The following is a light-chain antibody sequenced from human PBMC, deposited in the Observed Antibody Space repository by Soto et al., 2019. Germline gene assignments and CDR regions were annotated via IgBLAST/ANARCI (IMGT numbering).Light chain of an antibody. CDR1: QSISSW. CDR2: DAS. V-gene: IGKV1-5*01. Sequence: DIQMTQSPSTLSASVGDRVTITCRASQSISSWLAWYQQKPGKAPKLLIYDASSLESGVPSRFSGSGSGTGFTLTISGLQPDDFATYYCQQYNSYSTFGQGTKVDIK. J-gene: IGKJ1*01. CDR3: QQYNSYST.